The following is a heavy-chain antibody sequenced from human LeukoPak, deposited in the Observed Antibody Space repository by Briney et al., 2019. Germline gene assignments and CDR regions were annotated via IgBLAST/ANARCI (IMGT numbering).Heavy chain of an antibody. D-gene: IGHD2-8*01. Sequence: ASVKVSCKASGYTFTIHGISWVRQAPGQGLEWMGWISTYNGNTNYSQKFQGRVTMTTDTSTRTASMELRSLTSDDTAVYYCARDLGYCTITYCLRNWFDPWGQGTLVTVSS. CDR1: GYTFTIHG. CDR3: ARDLGYCTITYCLRNWFDP. V-gene: IGHV1-18*01. J-gene: IGHJ5*02. CDR2: ISTYNGNT.